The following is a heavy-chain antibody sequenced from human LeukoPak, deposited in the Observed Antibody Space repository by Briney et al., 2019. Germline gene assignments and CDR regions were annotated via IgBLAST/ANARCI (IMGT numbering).Heavy chain of an antibody. CDR3: NVLVEPPDSEGFDV. D-gene: IGHD1-14*01. J-gene: IGHJ3*01. CDR1: GFTFGNSW. CDR2: INADGSTT. Sequence: PGGSLRLSCAASGFTFGNSWVHWVRQAPGKGLVWVSLINADGSTTSYADSVKGRFTISRDNARNTLSLEMNSLTIEDTAVYYCNVLVEPPDSEGFDVWGQGKKITGSS. V-gene: IGHV3-74*01.